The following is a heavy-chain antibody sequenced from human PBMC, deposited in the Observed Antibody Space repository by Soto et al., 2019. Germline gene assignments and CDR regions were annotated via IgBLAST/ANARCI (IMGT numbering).Heavy chain of an antibody. J-gene: IGHJ5*02. V-gene: IGHV1-2*02. CDR2: INPDTGAT. D-gene: IGHD1-7*01. Sequence: ASVKVSCKASGYTFTAYYIHWVRQAPGQGPEWMAWINPDTGATYSAPKFQGRVTVTSDTSINTSSMELSSLRSDDTAVYYCARVKYGNLRPPTSRFGPWGQGTLVTAPQ. CDR1: GYTFTAYY. CDR3: ARVKYGNLRPPTSRFGP.